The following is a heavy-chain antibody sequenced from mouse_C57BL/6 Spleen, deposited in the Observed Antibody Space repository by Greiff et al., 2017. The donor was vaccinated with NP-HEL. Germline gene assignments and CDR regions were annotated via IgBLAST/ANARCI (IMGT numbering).Heavy chain of an antibody. J-gene: IGHJ4*01. CDR2: INPNNGGT. Sequence: VQLKQSGPELVKPGAPVKIPCKASGYTFTDYNMDWVKQSHGKSLEWIGDINPNNGGTIYNQKFKGKATLTVDKSSSTAYMELRSLTSEDTAVYYCAREDDGYYYAMDYWGQGTSVTVSS. CDR1: GYTFTDYN. CDR3: AREDDGYYYAMDY. V-gene: IGHV1-18*01. D-gene: IGHD2-3*01.